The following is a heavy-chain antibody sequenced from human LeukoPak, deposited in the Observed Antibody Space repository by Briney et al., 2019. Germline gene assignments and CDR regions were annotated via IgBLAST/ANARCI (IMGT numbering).Heavy chain of an antibody. V-gene: IGHV3-23*01. CDR2: IGGNGIT. J-gene: IGHJ4*02. Sequence: GGSLRLSCTASGFTFSAYAMSWVRQAPGEGLEWVSAIGGNGITYYADSVKGRFTISRDNSKNTVYLQMNSLRAEDTAVYYCASRSIAAGRYYWGQGTLVTVFS. D-gene: IGHD6-13*01. CDR3: ASRSIAAGRYY. CDR1: GFTFSAYA.